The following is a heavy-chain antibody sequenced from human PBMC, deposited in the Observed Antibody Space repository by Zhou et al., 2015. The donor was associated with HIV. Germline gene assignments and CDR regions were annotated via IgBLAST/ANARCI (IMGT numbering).Heavy chain of an antibody. D-gene: IGHD2-2*01. CDR1: GGTFSSHA. J-gene: IGHJ6*02. V-gene: IGHV1-69*06. CDR2: IIPIFGTA. Sequence: QVQLVQSGAEVKKPGSSVKVSCKASGGTFSSHAINWVRQAPGQGLEWMGGIIPIFGTANYAQKFQGRVTITADKSTSTAYMELSSLRSEDTAVYYCARYPIVVVPAARADYYYYYGMDVWGQGTTVTVSS. CDR3: ARYPIVVVPAARADYYYYYGMDV.